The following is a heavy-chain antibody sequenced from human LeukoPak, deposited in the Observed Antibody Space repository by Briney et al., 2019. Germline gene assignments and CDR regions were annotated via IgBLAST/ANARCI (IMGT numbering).Heavy chain of an antibody. CDR1: GFTFSSYS. J-gene: IGHJ3*02. Sequence: GGSLRLSCADSGFTFSSYSMNWVRQAPGKGLEWVSSISSSSSYIYYADSVKGRFTISRDNAKNSLYLQMNSLRAEDTAVYYCARSSSYGPDPDAFDIWGQGTMVTVSS. CDR2: ISSSSSYI. D-gene: IGHD5-18*01. CDR3: ARSSSYGPDPDAFDI. V-gene: IGHV3-21*01.